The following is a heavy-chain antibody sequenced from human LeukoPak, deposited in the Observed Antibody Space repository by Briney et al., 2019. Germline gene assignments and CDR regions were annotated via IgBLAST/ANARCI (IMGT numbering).Heavy chain of an antibody. CDR3: AKGGGYNYGWFDY. D-gene: IGHD5-18*01. V-gene: IGHV3-23*01. Sequence: AGSLRLSCAASGFTFSSYAMSWVRQASGKGLEWVSAISGSGGSTYYADSVKGRFTISRGNSKKTLYLQMNSLRAEDTAVYYCAKGGGYNYGWFDYWGQGTLVTVSS. CDR1: GFTFSSYA. J-gene: IGHJ4*02. CDR2: ISGSGGST.